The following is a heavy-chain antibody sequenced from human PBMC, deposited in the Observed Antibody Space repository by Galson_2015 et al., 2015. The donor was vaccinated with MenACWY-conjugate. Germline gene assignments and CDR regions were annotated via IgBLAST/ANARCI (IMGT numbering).Heavy chain of an antibody. J-gene: IGHJ5*02. CDR2: TYYRSKWYN. CDR3: TRGSYSSTWRTFDP. V-gene: IGHV6-1*01. CDR1: GDSVSSNSAS. D-gene: IGHD6-13*01. Sequence: CAISGDSVSSNSASWNWIRQSPSRGLEWLGRTYYRSKWYNDYAVSVKSRITINPDTSKNQFSLQLSSVTPEDTAVYYCTRGSYSSTWRTFDPWGQGTLVTVSS.